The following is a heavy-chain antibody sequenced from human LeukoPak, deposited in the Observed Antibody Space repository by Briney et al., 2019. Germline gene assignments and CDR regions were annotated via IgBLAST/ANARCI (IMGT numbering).Heavy chain of an antibody. CDR2: IFPGDSDI. J-gene: IGHJ4*02. Sequence: AGESLKISCKGSGYSFTSYWIVWVRQMPGEGLEWMGIIFPGDSDIRYSPSFQGQVTFSADTSINTASLQWSSLKASDTAMYYCARRSIGDWTIDSWGQGTLVTVSS. CDR1: GYSFTSYW. D-gene: IGHD2-21*02. CDR3: ARRSIGDWTIDS. V-gene: IGHV5-51*01.